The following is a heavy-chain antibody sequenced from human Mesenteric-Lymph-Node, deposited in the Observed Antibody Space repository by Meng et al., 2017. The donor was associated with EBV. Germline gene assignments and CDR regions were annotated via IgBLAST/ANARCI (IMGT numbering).Heavy chain of an antibody. CDR1: GFSLNTGGVA. D-gene: IGHD3-10*02. CDR2: IYWDDDK. Sequence: QITCKASAPTLVKPTQTLTLTCSFSGFSLNTGGVAVGWIRQPPGKALEWLALIYWDDDKRYNPSLKTRLTITKDTSKNQVVLTMTNMDPVDTATYYCAYKDDVRDGAPFDSWGQGTLVTVSS. J-gene: IGHJ4*02. V-gene: IGHV2-5*02. CDR3: AYKDDVRDGAPFDS.